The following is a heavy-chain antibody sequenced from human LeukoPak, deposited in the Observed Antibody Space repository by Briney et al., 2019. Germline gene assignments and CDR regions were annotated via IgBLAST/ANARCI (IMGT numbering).Heavy chain of an antibody. CDR2: IYTSGST. J-gene: IGHJ3*02. Sequence: SQTLSLTCTVSGGSFSSGNYYWSWIRQPAGKGLEWIGRIYTSGSTDYNPSLKSRVTISVDTSKNQFSLKLSSVTAADTAVYYCARVNTIFIQDAFDIWGQGTMVTVSS. CDR3: ARVNTIFIQDAFDI. D-gene: IGHD3-3*01. CDR1: GGSFSSGNYY. V-gene: IGHV4-61*02.